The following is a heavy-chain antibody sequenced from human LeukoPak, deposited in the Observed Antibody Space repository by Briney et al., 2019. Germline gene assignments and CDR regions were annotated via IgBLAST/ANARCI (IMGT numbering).Heavy chain of an antibody. CDR1: GYTFTGYY. CDR3: ARYYDFWSGLDY. D-gene: IGHD3-3*01. V-gene: IGHV1-69*02. CDR2: ITPILGIA. J-gene: IGHJ4*02. Sequence: GASVKVSCKASGYTFTGYYMHWVRQAPGQGLEWMGRITPILGIANYAQKFQGRVTITADKSTSTAYMELSSLRSEDTAVYYCARYYDFWSGLDYWGQGTLVTVSS.